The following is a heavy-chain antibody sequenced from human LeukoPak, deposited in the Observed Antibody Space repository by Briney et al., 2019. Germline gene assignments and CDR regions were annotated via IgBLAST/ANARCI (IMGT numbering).Heavy chain of an antibody. J-gene: IGHJ4*02. CDR3: AKVGEGAAEDYYFDY. D-gene: IGHD6-13*01. Sequence: PGGSLRLSCAASGFTFSRYGMSWVRQAPGKGVEWVSTISGSGGSTYYADSVKGRFTISRDNSKNMMYLQMNSLRAEDTAVYYCAKVGEGAAEDYYFDYWGQGTLVTVSS. CDR1: GFTFSRYG. CDR2: ISGSGGST. V-gene: IGHV3-23*01.